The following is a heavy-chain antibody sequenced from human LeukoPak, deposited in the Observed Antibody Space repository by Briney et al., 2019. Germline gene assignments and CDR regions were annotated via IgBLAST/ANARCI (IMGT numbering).Heavy chain of an antibody. CDR1: GGSVSSGNYY. CDR2: IYYSGTT. D-gene: IGHD2-15*01. Sequence: PSETLSLTCIVSGGSVSSGNYYWNWFRQPPGKGLEWIGYIYYSGTTNYNPSLKRRVTISVDTSKNQFSLKLSSVTAADTAVYYCATGVVVAATQSDAFDIWGQGTMVTVSS. V-gene: IGHV4-61*01. J-gene: IGHJ3*02. CDR3: ATGVVVAATQSDAFDI.